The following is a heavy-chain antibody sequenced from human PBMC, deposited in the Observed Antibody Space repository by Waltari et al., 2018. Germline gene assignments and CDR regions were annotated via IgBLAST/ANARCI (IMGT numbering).Heavy chain of an antibody. J-gene: IGHJ5*02. Sequence: QVQLVQSGAEVKKPGSSVQVSGTASGGTFSSYAISWVRQAPGQGLEWMGGIIPIFGTANYAQKFQGRVTITTDESTSTAYMVLSSLRSNDTALYYCASGDEGGPWGQGTLVTVSS. D-gene: IGHD7-27*01. CDR3: ASGDEGGP. V-gene: IGHV1-69*05. CDR2: IIPIFGTA. CDR1: GGTFSSYA.